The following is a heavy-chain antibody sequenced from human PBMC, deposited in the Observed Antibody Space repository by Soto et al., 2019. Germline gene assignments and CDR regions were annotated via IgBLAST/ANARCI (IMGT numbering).Heavy chain of an antibody. Sequence: SETLSLTCTVSGGSITSDYWSWIRQSPGKGLEWIGYIYSRVNTNYNPSLKSRVTISVDTYKTHYSLNLSSVTAADTAVEYCARGRQRDGYNSGHSDFALWGQGTMVTVPS. V-gene: IGHV4-59*01. CDR2: IYSRVNT. CDR3: ARGRQRDGYNSGHSDFAL. CDR1: GGSITSDY. D-gene: IGHD5-12*01. J-gene: IGHJ3*01.